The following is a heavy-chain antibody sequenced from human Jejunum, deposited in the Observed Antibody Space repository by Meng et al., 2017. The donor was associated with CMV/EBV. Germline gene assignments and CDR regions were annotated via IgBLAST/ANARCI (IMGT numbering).Heavy chain of an antibody. J-gene: IGHJ4*02. D-gene: IGHD4-11*01. CDR1: GGSFSSPSYH. Sequence: GGSFSSPSYHWGWVRQSPGKGLEWVGSISYTGSTYYNPSLERRLTISVDRSKNQFSLRLTTATAADAAVYYCVRVDTMTTFLLDSWGPGTLVTVSS. V-gene: IGHV4-39*07. CDR2: ISYTGST. CDR3: VRVDTMTTFLLDS.